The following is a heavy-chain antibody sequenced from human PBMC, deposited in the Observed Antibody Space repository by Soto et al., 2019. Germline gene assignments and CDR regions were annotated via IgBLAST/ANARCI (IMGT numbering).Heavy chain of an antibody. J-gene: IGHJ3*02. Sequence: QVHLQQSGPGLVKPSQTLSLTCGISGDSVSSNSATWNWIRQSPSRGLEWLGRTYYRSQWHNEYEGSMQSRITINPDTSTDQFPLQLTSMSPEDTAVYYCARERGFLSEALDIWGRGTMVTVSS. CDR2: TYYRSQWHN. CDR1: GDSVSSNSAT. D-gene: IGHD3-10*01. V-gene: IGHV6-1*01. CDR3: ARERGFLSEALDI.